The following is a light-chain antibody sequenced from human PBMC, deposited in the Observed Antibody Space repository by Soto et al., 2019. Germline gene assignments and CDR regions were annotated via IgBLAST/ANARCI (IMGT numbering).Light chain of an antibody. CDR3: QQLSHYPYT. J-gene: IGKJ2*01. CDR2: AAS. V-gene: IGKV1-39*01. CDR1: QSISSY. Sequence: DIQMTQSPSSLSASVGDRVTITCRASQSISSYLNWYQQKPGKAPKLLIYAASSLQTGVPLRFTGSGSGRKFTLTISGLQFGDFATYFCQQLSHYPYTFGQGTKVDIK.